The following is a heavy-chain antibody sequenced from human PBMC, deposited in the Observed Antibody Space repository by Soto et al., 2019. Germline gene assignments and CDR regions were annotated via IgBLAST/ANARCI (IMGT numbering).Heavy chain of an antibody. CDR2: IYSSGST. CDR1: GGSISNHY. Sequence: SETLSLTCTVSGGSISNHYWSWIRQPPGKGLEWIAYIYSSGSTDYNPSLKSRVTISVDTSKNQFSLKVNSVTAADTAVYYCARGGGVGAAAITYWGQGTLVTVSS. J-gene: IGHJ4*02. V-gene: IGHV4-59*11. CDR3: ARGGGVGAAAITY. D-gene: IGHD1-26*01.